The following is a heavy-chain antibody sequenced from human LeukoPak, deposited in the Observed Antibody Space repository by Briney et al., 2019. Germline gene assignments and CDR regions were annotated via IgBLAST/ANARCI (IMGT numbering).Heavy chain of an antibody. CDR3: ARDSNIAAAAYYFDY. Sequence: GGSLRLSCEASGFTFSSYPMHWVCQAPGKGLEWVAVIANDGRDKKYADSVKGRFTISRDNSKNTVYLQMNSLRVEDTAVFYCARDSNIAAAAYYFDYWGQGTLVTVSS. CDR1: GFTFSSYP. J-gene: IGHJ4*02. CDR2: IANDGRDK. D-gene: IGHD6-13*01. V-gene: IGHV3-30*03.